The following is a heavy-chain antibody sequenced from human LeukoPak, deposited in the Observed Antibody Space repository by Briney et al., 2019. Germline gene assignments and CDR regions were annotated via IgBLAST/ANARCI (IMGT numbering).Heavy chain of an antibody. D-gene: IGHD3-3*01. Sequence: GASVTVSFKAFGYTFSSYAIHWVRQAPGQGLEWMGIINPSGGSTSYAQKFQGRVTMTRDTSTSTVYMELSSLRSEDTAVYYCARAYDFPDYWGQGTLVTVSS. CDR3: ARAYDFPDY. CDR2: INPSGGST. V-gene: IGHV1-46*01. CDR1: GYTFSSYA. J-gene: IGHJ4*02.